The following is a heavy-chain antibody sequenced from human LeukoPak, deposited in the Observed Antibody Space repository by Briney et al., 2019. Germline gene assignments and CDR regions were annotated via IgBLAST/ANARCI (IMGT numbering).Heavy chain of an antibody. D-gene: IGHD6-6*01. V-gene: IGHV3-21*01. CDR2: ISSSSSYI. CDR3: VTYPIIANRHFDY. CDR1: GFTFSSYS. J-gene: IGHJ4*02. Sequence: GGSLRLSCAASGFTFSSYSMNWVRQAPGKGLEWVSSISSSSSYIYYADSVKGRFTISRDNAKNSLYLQMNTLRAEDTAVYYCVTYPIIANRHFDYWGQGTLVTVSS.